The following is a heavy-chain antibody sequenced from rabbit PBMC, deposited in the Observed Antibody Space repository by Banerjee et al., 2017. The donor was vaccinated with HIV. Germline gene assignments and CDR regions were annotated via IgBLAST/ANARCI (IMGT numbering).Heavy chain of an antibody. D-gene: IGHD1-1*01. Sequence: QEQLEESGGDLVQPEGSLTLTCKASGLDFSSNAMCWVRQAPGKGLEWIACIYTGVGNTYYASWAKGRFIISKTSSTTVTLQMTSLTVADTATYFCARDTSSSFSSYGMDLWGPGTLVTVS. CDR2: IYTGVGNT. CDR1: GLDFSSNA. J-gene: IGHJ6*01. V-gene: IGHV1S45*01. CDR3: ARDTSSSFSSYGMDL.